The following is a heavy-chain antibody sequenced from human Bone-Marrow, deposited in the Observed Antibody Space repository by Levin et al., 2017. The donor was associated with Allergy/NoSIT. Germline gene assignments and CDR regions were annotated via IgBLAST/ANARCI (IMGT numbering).Heavy chain of an antibody. CDR2: VNPKTGGT. V-gene: IGHV1-2*02. CDR3: AILTHYYDSSGPHSVDV. CDR1: GYIFTDYY. Sequence: ASVKVSCKASGYIFTDYYIHWVRQAPGQGLEWMGWVNPKTGGTHYIQKFEGRVTMTRDASLSTAYMELSRLTSDDTAVYFCAILTHYYDSSGPHSVDVWGQGTMVTVTS. D-gene: IGHD3-22*01. J-gene: IGHJ3*01.